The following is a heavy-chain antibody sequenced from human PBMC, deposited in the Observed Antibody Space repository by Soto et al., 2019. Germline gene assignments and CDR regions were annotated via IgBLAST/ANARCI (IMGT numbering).Heavy chain of an antibody. CDR1: GGSISSYY. V-gene: IGHV4-59*01. J-gene: IGHJ4*02. CDR3: ARGRLFNY. CDR2: IYYSGST. Sequence: SETLSLTCTVSGGSISSYYWSWIRQPPGKGLEWIGYIYYSGSTNYNLSLKSRATISVDTTKNQLSLKLSPVTAADTAVYYCARGRLFNYWGQGTLVTVSS.